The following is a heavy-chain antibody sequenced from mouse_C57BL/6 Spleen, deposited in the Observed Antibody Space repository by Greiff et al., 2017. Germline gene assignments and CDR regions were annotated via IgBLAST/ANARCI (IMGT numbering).Heavy chain of an antibody. CDR3: ARGAGYSNDVGYAMDY. D-gene: IGHD2-12*01. Sequence: QVQLQQPGAELVMPGASVKLSCKASGYTFTSYWMHWVKQRPGQGLEWIGEIDPSDSYTNYNQKFKGKSTLTVDKSSSTAYMQLSSLTSEDSAVYYCARGAGYSNDVGYAMDYWGQGTSGTVSS. V-gene: IGHV1-69*01. J-gene: IGHJ4*01. CDR2: IDPSDSYT. CDR1: GYTFTSYW.